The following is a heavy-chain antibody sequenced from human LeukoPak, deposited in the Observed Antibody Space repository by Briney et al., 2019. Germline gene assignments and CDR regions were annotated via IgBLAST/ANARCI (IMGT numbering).Heavy chain of an antibody. CDR2: IYYSGST. Sequence: SETLSLTCTVSGGSIRSSSYYWGWIGQPPGKGLEWIGSIYYSGSTYYNPSLKSRVTISVDTSKNQFSLKLSSVTAADTAVYYCARRGYYDSRGWFDPWGQGTLVTVSS. V-gene: IGHV4-39*01. J-gene: IGHJ5*02. CDR1: GGSIRSSSYY. D-gene: IGHD3-22*01. CDR3: ARRGYYDSRGWFDP.